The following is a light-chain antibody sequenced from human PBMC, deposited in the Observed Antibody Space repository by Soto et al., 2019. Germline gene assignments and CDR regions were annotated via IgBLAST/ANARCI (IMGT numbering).Light chain of an antibody. CDR2: DDN. Sequence: QSVLTQPPSGSAAPGQKVTISCSGSSSNIGWNSVSWHQQLPGTAPKLLIYDDNKRPSGLPGRFSGSKSGTSATLGITGFQTGDEADYYCGSWDSSLSAYVFGTGTKVTVL. J-gene: IGLJ1*01. V-gene: IGLV1-51*01. CDR3: GSWDSSLSAYV. CDR1: SSNIGWNS.